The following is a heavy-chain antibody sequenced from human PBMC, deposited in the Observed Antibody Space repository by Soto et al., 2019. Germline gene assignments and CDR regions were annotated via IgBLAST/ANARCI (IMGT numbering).Heavy chain of an antibody. D-gene: IGHD6-6*01. Sequence: GGSLRLSCVGSGFTFSSFEMNWVRQTPGKGLEWLSYIGRSGETIYYADSVKGRFTISRDNAKSSLFLQMTGLRDEDTGIYYCARDSRGRAAPRHTFYYCGRGPLVTVYS. V-gene: IGHV3-48*03. CDR2: IGRSGETI. J-gene: IGHJ4*02. CDR3: ARDSRGRAAPRHTFYY. CDR1: GFTFSSFE.